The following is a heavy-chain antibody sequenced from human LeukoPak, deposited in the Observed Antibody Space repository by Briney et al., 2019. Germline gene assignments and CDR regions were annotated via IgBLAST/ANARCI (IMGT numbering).Heavy chain of an antibody. D-gene: IGHD6-13*01. V-gene: IGHV4-30-2*01. CDR3: ARALYSSSWFPFDY. Sequence: PSETLSLTCAVSGGSISSGGYSWSWIRQPPGKGLEWIGYIYHSGSTYYNPSLKSRVTISVDRSKNQFSLKQSPVTAADTAVYYCARALYSSSWFPFDYWGQGTLVTVSP. CDR2: IYHSGST. J-gene: IGHJ4*02. CDR1: GGSISSGGYS.